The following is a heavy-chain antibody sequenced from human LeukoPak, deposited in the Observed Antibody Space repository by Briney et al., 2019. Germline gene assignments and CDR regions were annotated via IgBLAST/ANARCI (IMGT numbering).Heavy chain of an antibody. CDR2: ISWNSGSI. CDR1: GFTFDDYA. D-gene: IGHD6-19*01. V-gene: IGHV3-9*01. J-gene: IGHJ3*02. Sequence: QPGRSLRLSCAASGFTFDDYAMHWVRQAPGKGLEWVSGISWNSGSIGYADSVKGRFTISRDNAKNSLYLQMNSLRAEDTALYYCAKGQRDSSGWFGGDAFDIWGQGTMVTVSS. CDR3: AKGQRDSSGWFGGDAFDI.